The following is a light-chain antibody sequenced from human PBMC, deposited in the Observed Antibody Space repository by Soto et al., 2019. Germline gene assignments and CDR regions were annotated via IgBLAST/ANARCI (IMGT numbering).Light chain of an antibody. J-gene: IGKJ1*01. Sequence: EIVMTQSPATLSVSPGERTTLSCRASQSVGNNLAWYQQKPGQAPRLLIYGAYTRATGIPARFSGSGSGTYFTRTISSLQSEDFAVYYCKHYNYWPQKTFGQGTKVEMK. CDR3: KHYNYWPQKT. V-gene: IGKV3-15*01. CDR1: QSVGNN. CDR2: GAY.